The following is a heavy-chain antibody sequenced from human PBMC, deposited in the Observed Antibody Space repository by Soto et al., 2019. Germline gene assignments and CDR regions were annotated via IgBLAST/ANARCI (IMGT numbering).Heavy chain of an antibody. J-gene: IGHJ6*02. CDR1: GYTFTSYG. CDR2: ISAYNGNT. CDR3: ARRAYSSGWYGGYYGMDV. D-gene: IGHD6-19*01. Sequence: GASGKVSCEASGYTFTSYGISWVRQAPGQGVEWMGWISAYNGNTNYAQKLQGRVTMTTDTSTSTAYMELRSLRSDDTAVYYCARRAYSSGWYGGYYGMDVWGQGTTVTVS. V-gene: IGHV1-18*01.